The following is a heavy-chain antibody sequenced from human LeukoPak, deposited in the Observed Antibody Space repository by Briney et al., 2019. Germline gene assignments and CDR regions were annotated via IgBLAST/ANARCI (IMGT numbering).Heavy chain of an antibody. CDR2: IHSAGST. D-gene: IGHD4-17*01. CDR3: AREVRVTTVLDY. Sequence: PGGSLRLSCAASGFTVSSNYMNWVRQAPGQGLEWVSVIHSAGSTHYADSVRGRFTISRDDSKNTLYLQMNSLRAEDTAVYYCAREVRVTTVLDYWGQGTQVTVFS. J-gene: IGHJ4*02. V-gene: IGHV3-66*01. CDR1: GFTVSSNY.